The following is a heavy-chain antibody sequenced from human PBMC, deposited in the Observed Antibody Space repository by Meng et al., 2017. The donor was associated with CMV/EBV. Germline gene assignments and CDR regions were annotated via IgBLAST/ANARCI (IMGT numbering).Heavy chain of an antibody. J-gene: IGHJ6*02. CDR2: IRSKANSYAT. CDR3: TRPGIFGVVSGYYYGMDV. D-gene: IGHD3-3*01. CDR1: GFTFSGSA. V-gene: IGHV3-73*01. Sequence: GGSLRLSCAASGFTFSGSAMHWVRQASGKGLGWVGRIRSKANSYATAYAASVKGRFTISRDDSKNTAYLQMNSLKTEDTAVYYCTRPGIFGVVSGYYYGMDVWGQGTTVTVSS.